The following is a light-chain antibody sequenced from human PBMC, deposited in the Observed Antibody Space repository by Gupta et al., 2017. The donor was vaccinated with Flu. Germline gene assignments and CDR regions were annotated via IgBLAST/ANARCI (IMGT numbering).Light chain of an antibody. V-gene: IGKV1-39*01. CDR2: AAS. CDR1: QNIGNH. CDR3: QQTYSTIWT. Sequence: DIEMTQSPSSLSASVGDGVTITCRASQNIGNHLNWYQQKPGRAPNLLIYAASSLHAGVPSRFNGSGSVTDFTLTISSLQPEDFASYYCQQTYSTIWTFGQGTKVDIK. J-gene: IGKJ1*01.